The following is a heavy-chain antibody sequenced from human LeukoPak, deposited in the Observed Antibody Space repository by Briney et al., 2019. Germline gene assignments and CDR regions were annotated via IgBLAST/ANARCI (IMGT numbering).Heavy chain of an antibody. V-gene: IGHV3-48*04. CDR1: GFTFSTYS. Sequence: GGSLRLSCAASGFTFSTYSMNWVRQAPGKGLEWVSYISSSSSVICFADSVKGRFTISRDNAKNSLYLQMNSLRVEDTAVYYCARGRDLFDSWGQGTLVTVSS. J-gene: IGHJ4*02. CDR2: ISSSSSVI. CDR3: ARGRDLFDS.